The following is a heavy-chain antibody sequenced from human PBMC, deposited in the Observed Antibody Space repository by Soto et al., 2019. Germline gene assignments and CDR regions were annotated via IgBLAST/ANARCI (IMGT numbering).Heavy chain of an antibody. CDR2: INHSGST. J-gene: IGHJ5*02. Sequence: SETLSLTCAVYGGSFSGYYWSWIRQPPGKGLEWIGEINHSGSTNYNPSLKSRVTISVDTSKNQFSLKLSSVTAADTAVYYCAREYYYGSGSYYKTPGWFDPWGQGTLVTVSS. V-gene: IGHV4-34*01. CDR3: AREYYYGSGSYYKTPGWFDP. D-gene: IGHD3-10*01. CDR1: GGSFSGYY.